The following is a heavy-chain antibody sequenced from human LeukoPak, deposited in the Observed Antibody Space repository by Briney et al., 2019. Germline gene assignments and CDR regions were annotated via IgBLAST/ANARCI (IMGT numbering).Heavy chain of an antibody. CDR3: TTRRQDGW. D-gene: IGHD2-15*01. J-gene: IGHJ4*02. Sequence: GGSLRLSCVSSGFTFSDAWMSWVRQAPGKGLEWVGRIKSKSDGGTIDYAAPVKGRFTISRDDSRNTLYLQMNSLKTEDTAVYYCTTRRQDGWWGQGTLVTVS. CDR1: GFTFSDAW. CDR2: IKSKSDGGTI. V-gene: IGHV3-15*01.